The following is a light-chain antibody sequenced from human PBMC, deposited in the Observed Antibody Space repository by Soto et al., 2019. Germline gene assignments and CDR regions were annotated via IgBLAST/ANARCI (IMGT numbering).Light chain of an antibody. Sequence: EIVLTQSPGTLSLSPGERATLSCRASQSVSNNYLAWYQQKPGQAPRLLIYGASSRATGIPDRFSGSGSGTDFTLTISRLDPEDFAVYYCQQYNNWPTFGQGTKVDIK. CDR3: QQYNNWPT. CDR2: GAS. V-gene: IGKV3-20*01. J-gene: IGKJ1*01. CDR1: QSVSNNY.